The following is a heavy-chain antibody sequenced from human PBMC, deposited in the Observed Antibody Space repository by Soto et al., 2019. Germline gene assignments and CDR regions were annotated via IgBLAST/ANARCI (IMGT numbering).Heavy chain of an antibody. CDR3: ARAPVARAYYGMDV. J-gene: IGHJ6*02. D-gene: IGHD6-19*01. Sequence: QVQLVESGGGVVQPGRSLRLSCAASGLTFSSYGMHWVRQAPGKGLEWVAVIWYDGSNKYYADSVKGRFTISRDNSKNTLYLQMNSLRAEDTAVYYCARAPVARAYYGMDVWGQGTTVTVSS. CDR1: GLTFSSYG. V-gene: IGHV3-33*01. CDR2: IWYDGSNK.